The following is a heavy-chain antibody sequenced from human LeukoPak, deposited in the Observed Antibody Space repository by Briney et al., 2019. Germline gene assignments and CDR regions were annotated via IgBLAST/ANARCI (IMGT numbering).Heavy chain of an antibody. CDR2: ISSSSSYI. D-gene: IGHD6-13*01. Sequence: GGSLRLSCAASGFPFSSYAMSWVRQAPGKGLEWVSSISSSSSYIYYADSVKGRFTISRDNAKNSLYLQMNSLGAEDTAVYYCARDGIAAAGTPLDYWGQGTLVTVSS. CDR3: ARDGIAAAGTPLDY. J-gene: IGHJ4*02. V-gene: IGHV3-21*01. CDR1: GFPFSSYA.